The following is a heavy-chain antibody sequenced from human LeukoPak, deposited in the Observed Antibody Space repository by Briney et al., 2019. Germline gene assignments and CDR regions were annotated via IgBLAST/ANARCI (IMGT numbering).Heavy chain of an antibody. D-gene: IGHD3-3*01. CDR1: VGSISSYY. J-gene: IGHJ4*02. CDR2: IYTSGST. V-gene: IGHV4-4*07. CDR3: EREKYDFWSSAPHFDY. Sequence: SESLSLTCTVPVGSISSYYWSWIPPPAGKGLEWIGRIYTSGSTNYNPSLKSRVTMSVDTSKNQFSLKLSSVTAADTAVYYCEREKYDFWSSAPHFDYWGQGTQVTVSS.